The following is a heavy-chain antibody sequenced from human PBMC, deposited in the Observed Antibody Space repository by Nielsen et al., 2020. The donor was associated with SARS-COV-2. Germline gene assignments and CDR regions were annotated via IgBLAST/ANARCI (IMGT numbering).Heavy chain of an antibody. CDR2: IWYDGSNK. V-gene: IGHV3-33*01. Sequence: GESLKISCAASGITFSSYGMHWVRQAPGKGLEWVAVIWYDGSNKYYADSVKGRFTISRDNSKNTLYLQMNSLRAEDTAVYYCARVVSGYYGMDVWGQGTTVTVSS. J-gene: IGHJ6*02. CDR1: GITFSSYG. D-gene: IGHD3-10*01. CDR3: ARVVSGYYGMDV.